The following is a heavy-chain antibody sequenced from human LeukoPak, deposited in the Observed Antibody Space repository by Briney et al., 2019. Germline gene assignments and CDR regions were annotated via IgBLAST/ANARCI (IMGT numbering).Heavy chain of an antibody. J-gene: IGHJ4*02. V-gene: IGHV4-61*02. CDR3: ARGLGFYCSSTSCYVGALDY. CDR2: IYTSGST. D-gene: IGHD2-2*01. Sequence: SQTLSLTCTVSGGSISSGSYYWSWIRQPAGKGLEWIGRIYTSGSTNYNPSLKSRVTISVDTSKNQFSLKLSSVTAADTAVYCCARGLGFYCSSTSCYVGALDYWGQGTLVTVSS. CDR1: GGSISSGSYY.